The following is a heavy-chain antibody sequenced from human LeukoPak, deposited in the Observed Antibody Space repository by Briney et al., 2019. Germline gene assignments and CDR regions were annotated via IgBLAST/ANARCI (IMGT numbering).Heavy chain of an antibody. CDR2: IKHDGGEK. J-gene: IGHJ3*02. D-gene: IGHD1-26*01. Sequence: PGGSLRLSCAASGFSFSNYWMSWVRQAPGKGLEWVASIKHDGGEKYHVDSVKGRFTISRDNAKNSLHLQMNSLRAEDTAVYYCARDERQWELGAFDIWGQGTTVTVSS. V-gene: IGHV3-7*01. CDR3: ARDERQWELGAFDI. CDR1: GFSFSNYW.